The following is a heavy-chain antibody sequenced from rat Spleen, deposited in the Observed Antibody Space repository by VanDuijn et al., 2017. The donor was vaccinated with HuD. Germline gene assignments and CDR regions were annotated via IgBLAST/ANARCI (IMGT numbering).Heavy chain of an antibody. CDR2: ISTSGDNT. V-gene: IGHV5-25*01. CDR1: GFTFSNYD. J-gene: IGHJ2*01. Sequence: EVHLVESGGGLVQPGRSLKLSCVVSGFTFSNYDMAWVRQAPTKGLEWVASISTSGDNTYYRDSVKGRFTVSRDDAESTLFLQMDSLRSEDTATYYCVRHVDYWGQGVMVTVSS. CDR3: VRHVDY.